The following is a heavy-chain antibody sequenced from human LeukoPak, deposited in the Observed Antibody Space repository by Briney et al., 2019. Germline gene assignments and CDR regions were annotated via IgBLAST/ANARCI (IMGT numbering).Heavy chain of an antibody. Sequence: PSETLSLTCAVYGGSFSGQYWRWIRQPPGKGLEWIGEINHSGSTNYNPSLKSRVTISVDTSKNQFSLKLSSVTAADTAVYYCATVGYSYVGPRTPSAHRRTGAFDIWGQGTMVTVSS. J-gene: IGHJ3*02. CDR3: ATVGYSYVGPRTPSAHRRTGAFDI. CDR1: GGSFSGQY. V-gene: IGHV4-34*01. D-gene: IGHD5-18*01. CDR2: INHSGST.